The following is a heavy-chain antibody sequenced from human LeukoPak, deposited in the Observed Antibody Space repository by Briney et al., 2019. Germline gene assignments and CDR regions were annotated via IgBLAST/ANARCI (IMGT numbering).Heavy chain of an antibody. D-gene: IGHD6-13*01. J-gene: IGHJ3*02. CDR3: ARTGMNDAFDI. CDR1: GGSISSGSYY. Sequence: PSETLSLTCTVSGGSISSGSYYWSWIRQPAGKGLEWIGRIYHSGSTYYNPSLKSRVTISVDTSKNQFSLKLSSVTAADTAVYYCARTGMNDAFDIWGQGTMVTVSS. CDR2: IYHSGST. V-gene: IGHV4-39*07.